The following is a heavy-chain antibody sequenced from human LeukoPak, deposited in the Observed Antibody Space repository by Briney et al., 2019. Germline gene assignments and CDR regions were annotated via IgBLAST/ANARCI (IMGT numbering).Heavy chain of an antibody. J-gene: IGHJ4*02. CDR3: ASYDFWSGYYTDY. CDR2: IYYSGTT. Sequence: SETLSLTCTVSGGSISSSDYYWGWIRQPPGKGLEWIASIYYSGTTHYNPSLKSRVTISVDTSKNQFSLKLSSVTAADTAVYYCASYDFWSGYYTDYWGQGTLVTVSS. D-gene: IGHD3-3*01. CDR1: GGSISSSDYY. V-gene: IGHV4-39*07.